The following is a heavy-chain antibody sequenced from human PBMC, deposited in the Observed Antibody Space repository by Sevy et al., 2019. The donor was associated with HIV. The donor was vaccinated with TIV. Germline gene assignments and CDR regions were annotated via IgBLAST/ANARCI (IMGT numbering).Heavy chain of an antibody. Sequence: GGSLRLSCAASGFTFSSYSMNWVRQAPGKGLEWVSSISSSSSYIYYADSVKGRFTISRDNAKNSLSLQMNSLRAEDTAVYYCARDQSIVVVPAANDAFDIWGQGTMVTVSS. V-gene: IGHV3-21*01. CDR1: GFTFSSYS. CDR3: ARDQSIVVVPAANDAFDI. J-gene: IGHJ3*02. CDR2: ISSSSSYI. D-gene: IGHD2-2*01.